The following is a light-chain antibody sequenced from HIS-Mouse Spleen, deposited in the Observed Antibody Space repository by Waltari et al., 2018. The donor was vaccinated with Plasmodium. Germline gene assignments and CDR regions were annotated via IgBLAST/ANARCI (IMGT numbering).Light chain of an antibody. CDR1: QSVLSSSNNKHY. CDR3: QQYYSTPRT. J-gene: IGKJ1*01. CDR2: WAS. Sequence: DIVMTQSPDSLAVSLRERATINRKSSQSVLSSSNNKHYFGWYQQQTGQPPKLLIYWASTRESGVPDRFSGSGSGTDFTLTISSLQAEDVAVYYCQQYYSTPRTFGQGTKVEIK. V-gene: IGKV4-1*01.